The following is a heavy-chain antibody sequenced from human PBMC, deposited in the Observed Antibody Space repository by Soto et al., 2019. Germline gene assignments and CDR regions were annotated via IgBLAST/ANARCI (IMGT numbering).Heavy chain of an antibody. CDR3: ASTMGLAVAVRHKINWFDP. CDR1: GGSFSGYY. CDR2: INHSGST. J-gene: IGHJ5*02. V-gene: IGHV4-34*01. D-gene: IGHD6-19*01. Sequence: SETLSLTCAVYGGSFSGYYWSWIRQPPGKGLEWIGEINHSGSTNYNPSLKSRVTISVDTSKNQFSLKLSSVTAADTAVYYCASTMGLAVAVRHKINWFDPWGQGTLVTVSS.